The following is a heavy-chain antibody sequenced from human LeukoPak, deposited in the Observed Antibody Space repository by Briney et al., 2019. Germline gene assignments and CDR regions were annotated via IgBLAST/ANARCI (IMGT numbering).Heavy chain of an antibody. Sequence: PGGSLRLSCAASGFTFSSYAMHWVRQAPGKGLEWVAVISYDGSNKYYADSVKGRFTISRDNSKNTLYLQMNSLRAEDTAVYYCARDGGYCSGGSCYSGGYFDYWGQGTLVTVSS. CDR3: ARDGGYCSGGSCYSGGYFDY. CDR2: ISYDGSNK. CDR1: GFTFSSYA. V-gene: IGHV3-30-3*01. J-gene: IGHJ4*02. D-gene: IGHD2-15*01.